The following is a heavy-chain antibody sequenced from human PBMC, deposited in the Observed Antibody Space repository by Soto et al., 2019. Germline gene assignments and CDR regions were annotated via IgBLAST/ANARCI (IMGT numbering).Heavy chain of an antibody. CDR3: ARDLRYSGYEAFDY. CDR1: GGSISSYY. CDR2: IYTSGST. D-gene: IGHD5-12*01. Sequence: TSETLSLTCTVSGGSISSYYWSWIRQPAGKGLEWIGRIYTSGSTNYNPSLKSRVTMSVDTSKNQFSLKLSSVTAADTAVYYCARDLRYSGYEAFDYWGQGTLVTVSS. J-gene: IGHJ4*02. V-gene: IGHV4-4*07.